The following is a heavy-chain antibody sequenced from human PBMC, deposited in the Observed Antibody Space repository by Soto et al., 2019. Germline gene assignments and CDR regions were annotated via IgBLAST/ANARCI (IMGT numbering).Heavy chain of an antibody. Sequence: SLRLSCAASGFTFSSYSMNWVRQAPGKGLEWVSSISSSSSYIYYADSVKGRFTISRDNAKNSLYLQMNSLRAEDTAVYYCARGAYCSGGSCYYYYYMDVWGKGTTVTVSS. CDR3: ARGAYCSGGSCYYYYYMDV. CDR1: GFTFSSYS. J-gene: IGHJ6*03. V-gene: IGHV3-21*01. CDR2: ISSSSSYI. D-gene: IGHD2-15*01.